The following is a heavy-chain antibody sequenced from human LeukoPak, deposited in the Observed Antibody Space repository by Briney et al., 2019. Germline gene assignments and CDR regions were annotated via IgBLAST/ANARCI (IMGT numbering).Heavy chain of an antibody. CDR3: ARSYCSSTSCHDAFDI. D-gene: IGHD2-2*01. V-gene: IGHV3-23*01. J-gene: IGHJ3*02. Sequence: PGGSLRLSCAASGFTFSNYWMSWVRQAPGKGLEWVSANADSVRGRFTISRDNAKNTMYLQMSSLRAEDTAVYYCARSYCSSTSCHDAFDIWGQGTMVTVSS. CDR1: GFTFSNYW.